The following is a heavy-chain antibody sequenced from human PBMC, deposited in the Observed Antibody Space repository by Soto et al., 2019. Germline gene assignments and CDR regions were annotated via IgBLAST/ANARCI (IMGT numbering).Heavy chain of an antibody. J-gene: IGHJ6*02. D-gene: IGHD3-9*01. CDR2: ISGSGGST. CDR1: GFTFSSHA. Sequence: GGSLRLSCAASGFTFSSHAMSWVRQTPGKGLEWVSAISGSGGSTYYADSVKGRFTISRDNSKNTLYLQMNSLRAEDTAVYYCASLPGGAYDILTGYYRGYYYYGMDVWGQGTTVTVSS. CDR3: ASLPGGAYDILTGYYRGYYYYGMDV. V-gene: IGHV3-23*01.